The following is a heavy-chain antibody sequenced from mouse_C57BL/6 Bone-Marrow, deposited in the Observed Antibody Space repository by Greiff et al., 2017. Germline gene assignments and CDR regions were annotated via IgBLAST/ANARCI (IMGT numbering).Heavy chain of an antibody. Sequence: VQLQQSGAELVKPGASVKMSCKASGYTFTSYWITWVKQRPGQGLEWIGDIYPGSGSTNYNEKFKSKATLTVDTSSSTAYMQLSSLTSEDSAVYYCARSCYGYDDWFAYWGQGTLVTVSA. J-gene: IGHJ3*01. CDR2: IYPGSGST. V-gene: IGHV1-55*01. CDR3: ARSCYGYDDWFAY. CDR1: GYTFTSYW. D-gene: IGHD2-2*01.